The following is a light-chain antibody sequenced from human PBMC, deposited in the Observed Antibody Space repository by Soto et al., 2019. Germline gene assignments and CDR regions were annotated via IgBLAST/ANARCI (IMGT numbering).Light chain of an antibody. J-gene: IGLJ1*01. CDR2: DVS. CDR3: SSYTTSSLYV. CDR1: NSDVGGYNY. Sequence: QPASVSGSPGQSITISCSGTNSDVGGYNYVSWYQQHPGKAPKLMIYDVSYRPSGISNRFSGSKSDNTASLTISGLQAEDEADYYCSSYTTSSLYVFGTGTKVTVL. V-gene: IGLV2-14*01.